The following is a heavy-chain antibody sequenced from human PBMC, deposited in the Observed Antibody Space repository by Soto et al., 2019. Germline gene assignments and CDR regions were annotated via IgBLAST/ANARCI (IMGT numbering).Heavy chain of an antibody. CDR2: IIPIFGTA. J-gene: IGHJ5*02. D-gene: IGHD3-22*01. Sequence: GASVKVSCKASGGTFSSYAISWVRQAPGQGLEWMGGIIPIFGTANYAQKFQGRVTITADESTSTAYMELSSLRSEDTAVYYCARVSRPESSGPNGWFDPWGQGTLVTVPQ. CDR3: ARVSRPESSGPNGWFDP. V-gene: IGHV1-69*13. CDR1: GGTFSSYA.